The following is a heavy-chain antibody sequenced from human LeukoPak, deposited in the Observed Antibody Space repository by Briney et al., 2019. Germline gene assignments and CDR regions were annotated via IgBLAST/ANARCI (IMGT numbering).Heavy chain of an antibody. CDR1: GFTFSTTG. Sequence: TGLSLRLSWAAFGFTFSTTGMESVRQAPGKGRELVTTIIVGGGSTYYADSVKGRFTISRDNSKNTLYLQINSLRAEDTAVYYCAYGDYGCWGRGTLVTVSS. D-gene: IGHD4-17*01. V-gene: IGHV3-23*01. CDR2: IIVGGGST. CDR3: AYGDYGC. J-gene: IGHJ4*02.